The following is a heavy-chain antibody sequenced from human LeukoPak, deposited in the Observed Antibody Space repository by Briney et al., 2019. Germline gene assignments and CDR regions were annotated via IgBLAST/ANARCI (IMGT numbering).Heavy chain of an antibody. CDR2: IFYSGGT. J-gene: IGHJ6*04. CDR1: GDSISNYY. Sequence: SETLSLPCTVSGDSISNYYWNWIRQAPGKGLEWIGYIFYSGGTNYNSSLKSRATISVDRSKNQFSLRLSSVTAADTAVYYCARAKEGTSLVLSFKYHYSFLDVWGIGTTVTVSS. V-gene: IGHV4-59*12. CDR3: ARAKEGTSLVLSFKYHYSFLDV. D-gene: IGHD2-2*01.